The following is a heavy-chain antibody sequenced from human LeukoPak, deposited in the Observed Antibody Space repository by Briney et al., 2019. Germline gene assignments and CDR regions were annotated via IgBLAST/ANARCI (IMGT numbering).Heavy chain of an antibody. Sequence: ASVKVSCKASGYTFTGHYMHWVRQAPGQGLEWMGWINPNSGGTNYAQKFQGRVTMTRDTSISTAYMELSRLRSEDTAVYYCARDKGGYSYGYFPHYWGQGTLVTVSS. CDR2: INPNSGGT. CDR1: GYTFTGHY. V-gene: IGHV1-2*02. D-gene: IGHD5-18*01. CDR3: ARDKGGYSYGYFPHY. J-gene: IGHJ4*02.